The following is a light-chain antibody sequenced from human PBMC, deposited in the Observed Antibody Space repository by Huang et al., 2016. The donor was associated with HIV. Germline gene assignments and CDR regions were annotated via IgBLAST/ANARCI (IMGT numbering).Light chain of an antibody. V-gene: IGKV1-39*01. J-gene: IGKJ1*01. CDR1: QSIRAY. CDR2: TAS. Sequence: DIQMTQSPSSLSASVGDRVTIICRASQSIRAYLNWYQEKPGKAPQLLIFTASSLQRGVPSRFSGNGSGTDFTLTISSLQPEDFATYYCQQSHATPWTFGQGTKVEIK. CDR3: QQSHATPWT.